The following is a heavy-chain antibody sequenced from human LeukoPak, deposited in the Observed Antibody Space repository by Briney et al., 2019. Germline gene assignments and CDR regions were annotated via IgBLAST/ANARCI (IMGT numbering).Heavy chain of an antibody. CDR1: GFTFSSYS. CDR3: AKVRLLWFGELLHPDAFDI. Sequence: PGGSLRLSCAVSGFTFSSYSMNWVRQAPGKGLEWVSSISSSSNYIYYADSVKGRFTISRDNSKNTLYLQMNSLRAEDTAVYYCAKVRLLWFGELLHPDAFDIWGQGTMVTVSS. J-gene: IGHJ3*02. V-gene: IGHV3-21*04. CDR2: ISSSSNYI. D-gene: IGHD3-10*01.